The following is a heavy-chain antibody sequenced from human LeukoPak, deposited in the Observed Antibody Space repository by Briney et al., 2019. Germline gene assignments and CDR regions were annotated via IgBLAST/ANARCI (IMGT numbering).Heavy chain of an antibody. V-gene: IGHV4-34*01. CDR2: INHSGST. CDR3: ARGDSGYFDY. CDR1: GGSFSGYY. J-gene: IGHJ4*02. Sequence: SETLSLTCAVYGGSFSGYYWSWIRQPPGKGLEWIGEINHSGSTNYNPSIKSRVTISVDTSKNQFSLNLTSVTAADTAVYYCARGDSGYFDYWGQGTLVTVSS. D-gene: IGHD3-22*01.